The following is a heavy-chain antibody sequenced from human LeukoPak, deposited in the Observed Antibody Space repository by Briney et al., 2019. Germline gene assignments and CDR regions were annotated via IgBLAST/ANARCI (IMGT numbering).Heavy chain of an antibody. CDR2: ISWDSSNA. V-gene: IGHV3-9*01. CDR1: GFSLDDYA. CDR3: IKDMGFDLLKDAFHI. D-gene: IGHD3-9*01. J-gene: IGHJ3*02. Sequence: GGSLRLSCVGSGFSLDDYAMHWVRQVPGKGLEWVPSISWDSSNAAYADSVKGRFTISRDNAKNSLYLQMNSLRPEDTAFYYCIKDMGFDLLKDAFHIWGQGTLVTVSS.